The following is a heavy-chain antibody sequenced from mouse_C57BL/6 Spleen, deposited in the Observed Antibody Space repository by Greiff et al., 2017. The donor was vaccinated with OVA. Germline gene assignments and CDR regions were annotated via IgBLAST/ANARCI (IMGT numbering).Heavy chain of an antibody. D-gene: IGHD4-1*01. V-gene: IGHV1-42*01. CDR1: GYSFTGYY. CDR3: ARRELGRDYFDY. CDR2: INPSTGGT. Sequence: VQLQQSGPELVKPGASVKISCKASGYSFTGYYMNWVKQSPEKSLEWIGEINPSTGGTTYNQKFKAKATLTVDKSSSTAYMQLKSLTSEDSAVYYCARRELGRDYFDYWGQGTTLTVSS. J-gene: IGHJ2*01.